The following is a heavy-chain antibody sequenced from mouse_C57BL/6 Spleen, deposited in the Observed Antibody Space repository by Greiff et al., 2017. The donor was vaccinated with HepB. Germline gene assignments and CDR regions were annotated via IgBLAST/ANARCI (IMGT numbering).Heavy chain of an antibody. J-gene: IGHJ2*01. Sequence: QVQLKQPGAELVMPGASVKLSCKASGYTFTSYWMHWVKQRPGQGLEWIGEIDPSDSYTNYNQKFKGKSTLTVDKSSSTAYMQLSSLTSEDSAVYYCARSDDYEGFDYWGQGTTLTVSS. CDR3: ARSDDYEGFDY. CDR2: IDPSDSYT. D-gene: IGHD2-4*01. V-gene: IGHV1-69*01. CDR1: GYTFTSYW.